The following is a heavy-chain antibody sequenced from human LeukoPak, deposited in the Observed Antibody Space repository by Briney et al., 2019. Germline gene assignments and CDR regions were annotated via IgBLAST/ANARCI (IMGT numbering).Heavy chain of an antibody. CDR3: ATSGIASSASYFDY. D-gene: IGHD6-13*01. Sequence: ASVKVSCKASGYTFTSYGISWVRQAPGQGLEWMGWISAYNGNTNYAQKLQGRVTMPTDTSTSTAYMELRSLRSDDTAVYYCATSGIASSASYFDYWGQGTLVTVSS. J-gene: IGHJ4*02. CDR1: GYTFTSYG. CDR2: ISAYNGNT. V-gene: IGHV1-18*01.